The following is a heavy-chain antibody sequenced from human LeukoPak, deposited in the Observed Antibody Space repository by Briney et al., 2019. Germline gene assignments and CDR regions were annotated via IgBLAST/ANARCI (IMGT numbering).Heavy chain of an antibody. CDR3: ARHTTVGGSLRFDY. D-gene: IGHD4-23*01. CDR2: ICSGDSDT. CDR1: GYGFSSYW. V-gene: IGHV5-51*01. Sequence: GESLKISCQGSGYGFSSYWIGWVRQMPGKGLEYMGIICSGDSDTRYSQSFQGQVTISADKSITTAYLQWSSLKASDTAMYYCARHTTVGGSLRFDYWGQGTLVSVSS. J-gene: IGHJ4*02.